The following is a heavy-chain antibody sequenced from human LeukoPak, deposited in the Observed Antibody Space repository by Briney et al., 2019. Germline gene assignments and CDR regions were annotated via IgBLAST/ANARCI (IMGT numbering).Heavy chain of an antibody. CDR2: ISSSSSYI. J-gene: IGHJ4*02. CDR3: AKTSGLWYYDSSGSYYFDY. V-gene: IGHV3-21*01. CDR1: GFTFSSYS. D-gene: IGHD3-22*01. Sequence: PGGSLRLSCAASGFTFSSYSMNWVRQAPGKGLEWVSSISSSSSYIYYADSVKGRFTISRDNAKNSLYLQMNSLRAEDTAVYYCAKTSGLWYYDSSGSYYFDYWGQGTLVTVSS.